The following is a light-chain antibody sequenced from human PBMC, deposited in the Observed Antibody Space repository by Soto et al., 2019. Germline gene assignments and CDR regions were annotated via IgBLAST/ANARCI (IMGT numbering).Light chain of an antibody. CDR1: QSISSN. Sequence: EILMTQSPATVSVSPGERATLSCRASQSISSNLAWYQQKPGQAPRLLMFRTSSRATGFPARFSGSGSGTEFNLTISSLQSEDFGVYYCQQYNNWPRATFGGGTKVDIK. J-gene: IGKJ4*01. V-gene: IGKV3-15*01. CDR3: QQYNNWPRAT. CDR2: RTS.